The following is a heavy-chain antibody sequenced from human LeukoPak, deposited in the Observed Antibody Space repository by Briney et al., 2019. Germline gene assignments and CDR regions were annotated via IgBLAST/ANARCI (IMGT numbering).Heavy chain of an antibody. CDR3: ARNGLLWFGEFPNYYYYGMDV. CDR1: GGSFSGYY. D-gene: IGHD3-10*01. Sequence: TSETLSLTCAVYGGSFSGYYWSWIRQPPGKGLEWIGEINHSGSTNYNPSLKSRVTISVDTSKNQFSLKLSSVTAADTAVYYCARNGLLWFGEFPNYYYYGMDVWGQGTTVTVSS. CDR2: INHSGST. J-gene: IGHJ6*02. V-gene: IGHV4-34*01.